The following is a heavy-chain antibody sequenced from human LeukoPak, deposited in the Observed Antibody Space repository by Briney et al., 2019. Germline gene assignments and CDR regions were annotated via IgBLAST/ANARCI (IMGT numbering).Heavy chain of an antibody. Sequence: SVKVSCKASGYTFTSYDINWVRQATGQGLEWMGWMNPNSGNTGYAQKFQGRVTMTRNTSISTAYMELSSLRSEDTAVYYCARGDDYTGGYGMDVWGQGTTVTVSS. CDR2: MNPNSGNT. CDR3: ARGDDYTGGYGMDV. V-gene: IGHV1-8*01. D-gene: IGHD4-4*01. J-gene: IGHJ6*02. CDR1: GYTFTSYD.